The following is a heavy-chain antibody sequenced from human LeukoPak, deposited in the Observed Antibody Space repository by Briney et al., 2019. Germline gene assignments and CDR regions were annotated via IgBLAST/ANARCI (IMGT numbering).Heavy chain of an antibody. V-gene: IGHV3-33*01. D-gene: IGHD1-26*01. CDR1: GFTFNSYA. CDR2: IWYDGSNK. Sequence: GGSLRLSCIASGFTFNSYAMFWVRQAPGKGLEWVSLIWYDGSNKYYADSVKGRFTISRDNSKNTLYLQMNSLRAEDTAVYYCARARGWEPNYYYYYMDVWGKGTTVTVSS. CDR3: ARARGWEPNYYYYYMDV. J-gene: IGHJ6*03.